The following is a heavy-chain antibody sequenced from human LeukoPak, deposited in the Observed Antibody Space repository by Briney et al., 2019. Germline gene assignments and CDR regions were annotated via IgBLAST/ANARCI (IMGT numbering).Heavy chain of an antibody. CDR1: GYSISSSNW. V-gene: IGHV4-28*05. CDR3: ARGLPYRRYFDWLTKPWFDP. Sequence: SDTLSLTCAVSGYSISSSNWWGWIRQPPGKGLEWIGYIYYSGSIYYNPSLKSRVTISVDTSKNQFSLKLSSVTAADTAVYYCARGLPYRRYFDWLTKPWFDPWGQGTLVTVSS. CDR2: IYYSGSI. J-gene: IGHJ5*02. D-gene: IGHD3-9*01.